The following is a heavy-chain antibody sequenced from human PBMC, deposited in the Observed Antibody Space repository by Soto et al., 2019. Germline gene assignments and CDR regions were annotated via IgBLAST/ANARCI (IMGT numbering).Heavy chain of an antibody. J-gene: IGHJ5*02. CDR1: GGTFSSYA. CDR2: INPIFGTA. D-gene: IGHD3-3*01. V-gene: IGHV1-69*01. CDR3: ARDRAGTIFGVVIGAWFDP. Sequence: QVQLVQSGAEVKKPGSSVKVSCKASGGTFSSYAISWVRQAPGQGLEWMGGINPIFGTANYAQKFQGRVTITADESTSTAYMELSSLRSEDTAVYYCARDRAGTIFGVVIGAWFDPWGQGTLVTVSS.